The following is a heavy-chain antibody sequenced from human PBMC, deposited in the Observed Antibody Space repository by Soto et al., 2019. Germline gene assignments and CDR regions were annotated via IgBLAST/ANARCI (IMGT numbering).Heavy chain of an antibody. CDR3: ARDQITMVRGVDGEVGV. V-gene: IGHV3-66*01. Sequence: EVQLVESGGGLVQPGGSLRLSCAASGFTVSSNYMSWVRHAPGKGLEWVSVIYSGGSTYYADYVKGSFTISRDNSKNTLYLQMNSVRAEDTAVYYCARDQITMVRGVDGEVGVWGKGTTVTGSS. CDR1: GFTVSSNY. D-gene: IGHD3-10*01. CDR2: IYSGGST. J-gene: IGHJ6*04.